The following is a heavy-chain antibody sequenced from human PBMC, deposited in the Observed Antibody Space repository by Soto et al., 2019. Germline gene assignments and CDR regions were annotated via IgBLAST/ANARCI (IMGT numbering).Heavy chain of an antibody. V-gene: IGHV3-30*18. Sequence: QVQLVESGGGVVQPGRSLRLSCAASGFTFSSYGLHWVRQAPGKGLEWVAVISYDGSNKYYADSVKGRFTISRDNSKNTLYLQMNSLRAEDTAVYYCAKDQGSGCYASDYWGQGTLVTVSS. CDR1: GFTFSSYG. D-gene: IGHD6-19*01. CDR3: AKDQGSGCYASDY. J-gene: IGHJ4*02. CDR2: ISYDGSNK.